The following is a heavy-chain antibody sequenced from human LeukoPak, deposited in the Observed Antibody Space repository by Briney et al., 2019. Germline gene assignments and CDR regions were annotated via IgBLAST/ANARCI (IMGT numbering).Heavy chain of an antibody. CDR2: INAGNGNT. J-gene: IGHJ4*02. CDR3: ARTRDYGGNWGFDY. V-gene: IGHV1-3*03. D-gene: IGHD4-23*01. CDR1: GYTFTNYA. Sequence: ASVKVSCKGSGYTFTNYAIHWVRQAPGQRLEWMVWINAGNGNTKYSQEFQDRVTITRDTSASTVYMELSSLRSEDLAVYYCARTRDYGGNWGFDYWGQGTLVTVSS.